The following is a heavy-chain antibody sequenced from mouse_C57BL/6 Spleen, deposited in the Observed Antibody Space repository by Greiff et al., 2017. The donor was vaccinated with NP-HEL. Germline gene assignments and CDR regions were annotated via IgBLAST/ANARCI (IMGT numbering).Heavy chain of an antibody. CDR3: ARAGGEKLEYYGSRDLYWYFDV. CDR1: GYTFTDYY. D-gene: IGHD1-1*01. CDR2: INPNNGGT. Sequence: EVQLQQSGPELVKPGASVKISCKASGYTFTDYYMNWVKQSHGKSLEWIGDINPNNGGTSYNQKFKGKATLTVDKSSSTAYMELRSLTSEDSAVYYCARAGGEKLEYYGSRDLYWYFDVWGTGTTVTVSS. V-gene: IGHV1-26*01. J-gene: IGHJ1*03.